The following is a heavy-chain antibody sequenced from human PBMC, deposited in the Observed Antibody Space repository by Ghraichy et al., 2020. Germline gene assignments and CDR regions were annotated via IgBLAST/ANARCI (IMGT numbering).Heavy chain of an antibody. CDR3: ARTRGPKTRMFDY. D-gene: IGHD1-14*01. CDR1: GFSLNTRDMR. V-gene: IGHV2-70*04. Sequence: SGPTLVKPTQTLTLTYTFSGFSLNTRDMRVSWVRQPPGKALEWLARIDWDDSKVYSASLKTRLTISKDTSKNLVVLTVTNVDPVDTATYFCARTRGPKTRMFDYWGQGILVSVSS. CDR2: IDWDDSK. J-gene: IGHJ4*02.